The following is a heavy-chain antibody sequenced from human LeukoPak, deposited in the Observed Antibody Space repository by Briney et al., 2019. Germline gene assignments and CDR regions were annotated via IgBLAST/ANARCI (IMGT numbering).Heavy chain of an antibody. Sequence: ASVKVSCKASGFTFTSSAMQWVRQARGQRLEWIGWIVVGSGNTNYAQKFQERVTITRDMSTSTAYMELSSLRSEDTAVYYCAADRSDYGGNSLGFDLWGRGTLVTVSS. CDR1: GFTFTSSA. D-gene: IGHD4-23*01. V-gene: IGHV1-58*02. J-gene: IGHJ2*01. CDR3: AADRSDYGGNSLGFDL. CDR2: IVVGSGNT.